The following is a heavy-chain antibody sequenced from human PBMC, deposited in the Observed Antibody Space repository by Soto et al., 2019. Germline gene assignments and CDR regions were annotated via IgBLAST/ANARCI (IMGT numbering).Heavy chain of an antibody. J-gene: IGHJ5*02. CDR1: GYTFTSYG. CDR2: ISAYNGNT. CDR3: ARERSAAGTGWFDP. Sequence: ASVKVSCKASGYTFTSYGISWVRQAPGQGLEWMGWISAYNGNTNYAQKLQGRVTMTTDTSTSTAYMELRSLRSDDTAAYYCARERSAAGTGWFDPWGQGTLVTVSS. V-gene: IGHV1-18*01. D-gene: IGHD6-13*01.